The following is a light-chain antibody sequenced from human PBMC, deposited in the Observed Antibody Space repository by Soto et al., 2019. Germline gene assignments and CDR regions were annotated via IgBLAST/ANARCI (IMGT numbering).Light chain of an antibody. Sequence: QITNSPSSLPASVGDRVTITCRPGQAISNYLAWYQQKSGKVPKLLIYAASTLQSGVPSRFSGSRSGTDFTLTISSLQPEDVAIYYCQKYNIVPWTFGQGTKVEVK. J-gene: IGKJ1*01. CDR1: QAISNY. CDR3: QKYNIVPWT. V-gene: IGKV1-27*01. CDR2: AAS.